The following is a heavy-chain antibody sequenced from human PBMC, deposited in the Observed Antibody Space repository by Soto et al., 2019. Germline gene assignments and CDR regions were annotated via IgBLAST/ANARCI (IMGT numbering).Heavy chain of an antibody. CDR2: ISSSGSTI. CDR1: GFTFSDYY. Sequence: GGSLRLSCAASGFTFSDYYMSWIHQASGKGLEWVSYISSSGSTIYYADSVKGRFTISRDNAKNSLYLQMNSLRAEDTAVYYCARSRYIWGSYRYPWSQGTLVTVSS. J-gene: IGHJ5*02. D-gene: IGHD3-16*02. V-gene: IGHV3-11*01. CDR3: ARSRYIWGSYRYP.